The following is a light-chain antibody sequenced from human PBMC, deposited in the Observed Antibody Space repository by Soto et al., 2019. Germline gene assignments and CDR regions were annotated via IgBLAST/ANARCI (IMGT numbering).Light chain of an antibody. Sequence: IVLTQSPGTLSLSPGERATLSCRASQSVSSRYLAWFQQKPGQAPRLLIYSTSSRATGIPDRFSGSGSGTGFTLTISRLEPEDFAVYYCQQRSNWPPGVTFGGGTKVDIK. CDR1: QSVSSRY. V-gene: IGKV3D-20*02. J-gene: IGKJ4*01. CDR3: QQRSNWPPGVT. CDR2: STS.